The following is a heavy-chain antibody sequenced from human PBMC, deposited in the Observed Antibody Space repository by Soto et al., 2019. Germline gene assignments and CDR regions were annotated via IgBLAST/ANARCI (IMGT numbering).Heavy chain of an antibody. CDR2: IIPIFGTA. CDR3: ARGGSGRGWFDP. D-gene: IGHD3-10*01. CDR1: GGTFSSYA. Sequence: GASVKVSCKASGGTFSSYAISWVRQAPGQGLEWMGGIIPIFGTANYAQKFQGRVTITADESTSTAYMELSSLRSEDTAVYYCARGGSGRGWFDPWGQGTLVTVSS. J-gene: IGHJ5*02. V-gene: IGHV1-69*13.